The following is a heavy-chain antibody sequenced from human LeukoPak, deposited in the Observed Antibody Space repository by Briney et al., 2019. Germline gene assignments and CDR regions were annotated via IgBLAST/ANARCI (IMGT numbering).Heavy chain of an antibody. D-gene: IGHD5-12*01. J-gene: IGHJ4*02. V-gene: IGHV3-23*01. CDR2: ISGGGDNT. Sequence: GGSLRLSCAASGFTFSSYAMTWVRLAPGKGLEWVSAISGGGDNTYYADSVKGRFTISRDNSRKTLYLQMNNLRADDTAIYYCATDRAYRDYEVFEYWGQGTPVTVSS. CDR3: ATDRAYRDYEVFEY. CDR1: GFTFSSYA.